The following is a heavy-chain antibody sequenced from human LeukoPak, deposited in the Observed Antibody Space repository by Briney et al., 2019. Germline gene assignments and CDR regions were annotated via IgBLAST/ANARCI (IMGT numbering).Heavy chain of an antibody. CDR3: ARGWTVTTLVG. D-gene: IGHD4-17*01. CDR1: GYTFTDYY. Sequence: ASVKVSCKASGYTFTDYYMHWVRQAPGQGLEWMGRIKPNSGGTNYGQKFQGRVTMTRDTSISIAYMELSNLRSDDTAVYYCARGWTVTTLVGWGQGTLVTVSS. V-gene: IGHV1-2*06. J-gene: IGHJ4*02. CDR2: IKPNSGGT.